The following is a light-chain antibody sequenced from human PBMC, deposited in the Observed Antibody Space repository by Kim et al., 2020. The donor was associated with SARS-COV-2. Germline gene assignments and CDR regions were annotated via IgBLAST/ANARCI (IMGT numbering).Light chain of an antibody. V-gene: IGKV1-13*02. CDR2: DAS. Sequence: AIQLTQSPSSLSASMGDRVTITCRASQGIRKSLVWYQQKLGKGPKLLIYDASSLESGVPSRFSGSGSGTDFTLTITSLQPEDFATYYCQHFNSFPLTFGGGTKVDIK. CDR3: QHFNSFPLT. CDR1: QGIRKS. J-gene: IGKJ4*01.